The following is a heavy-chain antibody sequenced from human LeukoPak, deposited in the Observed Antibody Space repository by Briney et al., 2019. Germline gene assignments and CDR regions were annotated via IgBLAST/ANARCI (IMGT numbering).Heavy chain of an antibody. V-gene: IGHV4-59*01. CDR2: IYYSGST. J-gene: IGHJ4*02. Sequence: SETLSLTCTVSGGSISCYYGSWIRQPPGKGLEWSGYIYYSGSTHYNPSLKTRGTISVDTSKNQFSLKLSSVTAADTAVYYCAATYSSSWYSKLYYFDYWGQGTLVTVSS. CDR3: AATYSSSWYSKLYYFDY. D-gene: IGHD6-13*01. CDR1: GGSISCYY.